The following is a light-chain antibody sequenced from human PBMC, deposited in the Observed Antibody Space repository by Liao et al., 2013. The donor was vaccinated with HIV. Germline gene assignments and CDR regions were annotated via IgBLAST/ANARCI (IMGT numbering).Light chain of an antibody. Sequence: SYVLTQPPSVSVAPGKTAGISCGGDNIGSKSVHWYHQKPGQAPVLLIYHASDRPSGIPERFSGSISGNTATLTISGTQAMDEAAYFCQAWDSSADVVFGGGTKLTVL. CDR2: HAS. CDR3: QAWDSSADVV. J-gene: IGLJ2*01. CDR1: NIGSKS. V-gene: IGLV3-21*01.